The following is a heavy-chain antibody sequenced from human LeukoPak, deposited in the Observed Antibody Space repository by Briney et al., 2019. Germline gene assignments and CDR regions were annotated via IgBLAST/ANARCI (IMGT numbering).Heavy chain of an antibody. CDR2: IYDSGST. Sequence: SETLSLTCTVSGGSISSSSYYWGWIRQPPGKGLEWIGSIYDSGSTYYNPSLKSRVTISVDTSKNQFSLKLSSVTAADTAVYYCARWPYYYGSGSYPYGMDVWGQGTTVTVSS. CDR3: ARWPYYYGSGSYPYGMDV. V-gene: IGHV4-39*01. J-gene: IGHJ6*02. D-gene: IGHD3-10*01. CDR1: GGSISSSSYY.